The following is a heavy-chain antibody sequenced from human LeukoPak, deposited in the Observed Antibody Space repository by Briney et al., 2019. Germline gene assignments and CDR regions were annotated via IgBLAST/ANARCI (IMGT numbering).Heavy chain of an antibody. V-gene: IGHV1-2*06. CDR3: ARDAYGSGSPNAYYFDY. CDR1: GYIFTYYY. D-gene: IGHD3-10*01. Sequence: ASVKVSCKASGYIFTYYYMHWVRQAPGQGLEWMGRIHLNSGGTNYVQNFHGRVTMTRDTSINTAYMDRTRLTSDDTAVYYCARDAYGSGSPNAYYFDYRGQGTLVTVSS. CDR2: IHLNSGGT. J-gene: IGHJ4*02.